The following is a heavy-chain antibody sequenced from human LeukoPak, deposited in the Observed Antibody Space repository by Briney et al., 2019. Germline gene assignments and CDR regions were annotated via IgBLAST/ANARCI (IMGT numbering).Heavy chain of an antibody. V-gene: IGHV4-38-2*01. CDR3: ARPGYCSSTSCPIVY. CDR2: IYHSGST. D-gene: IGHD2-2*01. Sequence: SETLSLTCAVSGYSISSGYYWGWIRQPPGKGLEWIGSIYHSGSTYYNPSLKSRVTISVDTSKNQFSLKLSSVTAADTAVYYCARPGYCSSTSCPIVYWGQGTLVTVSS. CDR1: GYSISSGYY. J-gene: IGHJ4*02.